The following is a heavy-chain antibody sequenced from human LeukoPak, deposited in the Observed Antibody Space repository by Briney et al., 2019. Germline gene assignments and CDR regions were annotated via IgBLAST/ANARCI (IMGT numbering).Heavy chain of an antibody. D-gene: IGHD3-10*01. J-gene: IGHJ3*02. V-gene: IGHV4-34*01. CDR2: INHSGST. CDR1: GGSFSGYY. CDR3: ARNAPTGGSGSHDAFDI. Sequence: SETLSLTCAVYGGSFSGYYWSWIRQPPGKGLEWIGEINHSGSTNYNPSLKSRVTISVDTSKNQFSLKLSSVTAADTAVYYCARNAPTGGSGSHDAFDIWGQGTMVTVSS.